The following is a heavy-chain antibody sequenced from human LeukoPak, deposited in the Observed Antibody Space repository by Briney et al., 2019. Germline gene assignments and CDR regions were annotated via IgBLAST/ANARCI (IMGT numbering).Heavy chain of an antibody. Sequence: TSETLSLTCTVSGGSISSSSYYWGWIRQPPGKGLEWIESIYYSGSTYYNPSLKSRVTISVDTSKNQFSLKLSSVTAADTAVYYCARGMVRGVTVDYWGQGTLVTVSS. D-gene: IGHD3-10*01. J-gene: IGHJ4*02. CDR2: IYYSGST. V-gene: IGHV4-39*07. CDR3: ARGMVRGVTVDY. CDR1: GGSISSSSYY.